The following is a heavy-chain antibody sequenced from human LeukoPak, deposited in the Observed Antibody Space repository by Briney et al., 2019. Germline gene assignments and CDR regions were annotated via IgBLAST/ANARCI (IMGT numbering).Heavy chain of an antibody. CDR1: GGSISSGDYY. CDR3: ASFWSGYNGDDAFDI. Sequence: SETLSLTCTVSGGSISSGDYYWSWIRQPPGKGLEWIGYIYYSGSTYYNPSLKSRVTISVDTSKNQFSLKLSSVTAADTAVYYCASFWSGYNGDDAFDIWGQGTMVTVSS. CDR2: IYYSGST. J-gene: IGHJ3*02. D-gene: IGHD3-3*01. V-gene: IGHV4-30-4*08.